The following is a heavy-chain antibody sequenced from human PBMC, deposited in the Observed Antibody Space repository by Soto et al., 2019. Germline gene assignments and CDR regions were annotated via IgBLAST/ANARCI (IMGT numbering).Heavy chain of an antibody. V-gene: IGHV3-23*01. CDR3: AKAKGDYPYWSYDL. Sequence: GGSLRLSCASAGLNISLYSVSLVRQAPGKGLEWVSAISGSSGRTWYADSVKGRFTISRDNSRDTLWLQMNSLRAEDTAVYYCAKAKGDYPYWSYDLWGRGALVTVSS. D-gene: IGHD4-17*01. CDR2: ISGSSGRT. CDR1: GLNISLYS. J-gene: IGHJ2*01.